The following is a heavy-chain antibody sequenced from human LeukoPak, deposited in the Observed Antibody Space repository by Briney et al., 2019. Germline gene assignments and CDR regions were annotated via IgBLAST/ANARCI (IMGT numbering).Heavy chain of an antibody. V-gene: IGHV3-48*01. CDR2: ISSSSSTI. CDR3: ARVTTIFGVVIGDYYYYMDV. D-gene: IGHD3-3*01. CDR1: GFTFSSYS. J-gene: IGHJ6*03. Sequence: PGGSLRLSCAASGFTFSSYSMNWVRQAPGKGLEWVSYISSSSSTIYYADSVKGRFTISRDNAKNSLYLQMNSLRAEDTAVYYCARVTTIFGVVIGDYYYYMDVWGKGTTVTVSS.